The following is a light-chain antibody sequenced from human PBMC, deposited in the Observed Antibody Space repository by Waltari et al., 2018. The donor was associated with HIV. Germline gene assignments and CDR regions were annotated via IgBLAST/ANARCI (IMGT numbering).Light chain of an antibody. V-gene: IGLV2-11*01. CDR1: SSDVGGYNF. Sequence: QSALTQPRSVSGSPGQSVTISCTGTSSDVGGYNFVSWYQQHPGKAPKLVIYDVSKWPAGVPDRFSGSKSGNTASLTISGLQAEDEADYYCCSYTGSYTWVFGGGTALTVL. CDR3: CSYTGSYTWV. CDR2: DVS. J-gene: IGLJ3*02.